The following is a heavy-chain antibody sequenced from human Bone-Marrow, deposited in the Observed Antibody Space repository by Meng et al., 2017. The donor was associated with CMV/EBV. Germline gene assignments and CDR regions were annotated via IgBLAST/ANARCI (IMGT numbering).Heavy chain of an antibody. CDR1: GYSFTTYW. CDR3: VRGWGANIYFDY. CDR2: IYPGDSDT. J-gene: IGHJ4*02. D-gene: IGHD3-16*01. V-gene: IGHV5-51*01. Sequence: GESLKISCKASGYSFTTYWIGWVRQVPGKGLEWMGMIYPGDSDTKYSPSLQGQVTISADKSISTAYLQWSGLKASDTAMYYCVRGWGANIYFDYWGQGTLVTVSS.